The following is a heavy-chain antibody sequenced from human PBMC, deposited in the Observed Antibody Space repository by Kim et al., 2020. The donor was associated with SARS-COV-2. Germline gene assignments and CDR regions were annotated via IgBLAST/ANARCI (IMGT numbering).Heavy chain of an antibody. CDR2: ISSSSSTI. CDR1: GFSFSSYD. Sequence: GGSLRLSCAASGFSFSSYDMLWVRQAPGKGLEWISYISSSSSTIYYADSVKGRFTISRDNAKNSLYLQMNSLRADDTAVYYCEVAGYWGQGALVTVSS. CDR3: EVAGY. J-gene: IGHJ4*02. V-gene: IGHV3-48*04.